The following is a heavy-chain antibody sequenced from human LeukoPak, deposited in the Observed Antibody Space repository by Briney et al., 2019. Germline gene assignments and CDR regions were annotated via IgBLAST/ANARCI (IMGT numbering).Heavy chain of an antibody. CDR1: GDSVSSNSAA. V-gene: IGHV6-1*01. CDR3: ARTYAIYSSGPHPYYMDV. CDR2: TYYRSKWYN. J-gene: IGHJ6*03. D-gene: IGHD6-19*01. Sequence: SQTLSLTCAISGDSVSSNSAAWNWIRQSPSRGLEWLGRTYYRSKWYNDYAVSVKSRITINPDTSKNQFSLQLNSVTPEDTAVYYCARTYAIYSSGPHPYYMDVWGKGTTVTVSS.